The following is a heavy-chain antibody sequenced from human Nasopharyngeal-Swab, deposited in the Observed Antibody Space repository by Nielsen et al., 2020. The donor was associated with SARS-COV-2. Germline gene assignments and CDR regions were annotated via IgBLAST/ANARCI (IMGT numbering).Heavy chain of an antibody. Sequence: LSLTCAASGFTFSNYAMTWVRQAPGKGLEWVSTISASGESTFYGDSVKGRFTISRDNSKKTLSLQMNSLRAEGTAIYYCAKDRRPLDYWGQGTLVTVSS. D-gene: IGHD6-6*01. V-gene: IGHV3-23*01. CDR1: GFTFSNYA. J-gene: IGHJ4*02. CDR2: ISASGEST. CDR3: AKDRRPLDY.